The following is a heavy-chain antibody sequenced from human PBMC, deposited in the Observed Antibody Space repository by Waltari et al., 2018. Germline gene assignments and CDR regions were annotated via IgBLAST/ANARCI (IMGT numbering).Heavy chain of an antibody. CDR1: GGTFSSYA. CDR2: SIPIFGTA. Sequence: QVQLVQSGAEVKTPGSSVKVSCKASGGTFSSYAISWVRQAPGPGLEWTGGSIPIFGTANYAQKFQGRVTITADESASTAYMELSSLRSEDTAVYYCARACGGSCYYYYYCMDVWGQGTTVTVSS. D-gene: IGHD2-15*01. V-gene: IGHV1-69*13. J-gene: IGHJ6*02. CDR3: ARACGGSCYYYYYCMDV.